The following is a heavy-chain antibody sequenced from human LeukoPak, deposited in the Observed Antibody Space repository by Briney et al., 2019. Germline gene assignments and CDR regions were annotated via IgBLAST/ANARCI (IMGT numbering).Heavy chain of an antibody. CDR2: VWYDGGAK. CDR3: ATQVDTAVGAFEV. CDR1: GFTFSSVI. V-gene: IGHV3-33*01. J-gene: IGHJ3*01. D-gene: IGHD6-19*01. Sequence: GGSLRLSCAASGFTFSSVIMHWVRQAPGKGLEWVSLVWYDGGAKYYADSVKGRFTISRDNSQNTVFLQMNSLRDEDTAVHYCATQVDTAVGAFEVWGQGTMLIVSS.